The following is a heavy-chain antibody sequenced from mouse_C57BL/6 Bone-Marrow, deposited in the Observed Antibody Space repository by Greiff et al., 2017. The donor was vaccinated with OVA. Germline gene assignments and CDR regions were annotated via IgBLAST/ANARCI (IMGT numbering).Heavy chain of an antibody. D-gene: IGHD2-3*01. CDR3: ARSGYSYFDD. CDR2: INPNYGTT. Sequence: EVQVVESGPELVKPGASVKISCKASGYSFTDYNMNWVKQSHGKSLEWIGVINPNYGTTSYNQKFKGKATLTVDQSSSTAYMQLNSLTSEDSAGDYCARSGYSYFDDWGQGTTLTVSS. J-gene: IGHJ2*01. CDR1: GYSFTDYN. V-gene: IGHV1-39*01.